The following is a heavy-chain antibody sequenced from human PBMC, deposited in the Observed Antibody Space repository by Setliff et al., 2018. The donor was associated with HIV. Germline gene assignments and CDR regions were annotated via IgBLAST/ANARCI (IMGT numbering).Heavy chain of an antibody. CDR3: VRLPRTTVVVGNWYFDL. Sequence: SETLSLTCTVSGDSIISSRNFWGWIRQPPGKGLEWMGRIYTTGITNFNPNYNPSLNSRVTMSTDTSKNQFSLKWTSVTAADTAVYYCVRLPRTTVVVGNWYFDLWGRGTLVTVSS. CDR1: GDSIISSRNF. J-gene: IGHJ2*01. D-gene: IGHD4-17*01. V-gene: IGHV4-39*07. CDR2: IYTTGITNFNP.